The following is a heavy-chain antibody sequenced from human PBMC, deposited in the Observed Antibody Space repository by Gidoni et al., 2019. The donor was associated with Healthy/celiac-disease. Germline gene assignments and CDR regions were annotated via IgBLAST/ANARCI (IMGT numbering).Heavy chain of an antibody. CDR2: ISSSSSYI. V-gene: IGHV3-21*01. D-gene: IGHD1-26*01. CDR1: GFNFSSYS. J-gene: IGHJ4*02. CDR3: ARDLGATRIGFDY. Sequence: EVQLVESGGGLVKPGGSLRLSRAASGFNFSSYSMNWVRQAPGKGLEWVSSISSSSSYIYYADSVKGRFTISRDNAKNSLYLQMNSLRAEDTAVYYCARDLGATRIGFDYWGQGTLVTVSS.